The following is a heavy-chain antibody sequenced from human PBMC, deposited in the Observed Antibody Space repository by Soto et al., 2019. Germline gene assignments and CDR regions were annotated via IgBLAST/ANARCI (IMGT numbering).Heavy chain of an antibody. CDR2: IYYSGST. D-gene: IGHD3-9*01. Sequence: QVQLQESGPGLVKPSQTLSLTCTVSGGSISSGGYYWSWIRQHPGKGLEWIGYIYYSGSTYYNPSLKSRVTISVDTSKNQFSLKLSSVTAADTAVYYCARDKYRYFRIEHWFDPWGQGTLVTVSS. CDR1: GGSISSGGYY. V-gene: IGHV4-31*03. CDR3: ARDKYRYFRIEHWFDP. J-gene: IGHJ5*02.